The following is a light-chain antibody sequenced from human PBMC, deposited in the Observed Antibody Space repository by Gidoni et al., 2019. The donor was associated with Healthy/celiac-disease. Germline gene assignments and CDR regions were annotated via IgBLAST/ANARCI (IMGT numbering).Light chain of an antibody. CDR3: ETWDSNTRV. Sequence: QPVLPQSSSASASLGSSVKLTCTLRSGHSSHIIAWHQQQPGKAPRYLMKLEGSGSSNQGSGVPDRFSGSSSGADRYLTISNLQSEDEADYYCETWDSNTRVFGGGTKLTVL. CDR2: LEGSGSS. J-gene: IGLJ2*01. V-gene: IGLV4-60*03. CDR1: SGHSSHI.